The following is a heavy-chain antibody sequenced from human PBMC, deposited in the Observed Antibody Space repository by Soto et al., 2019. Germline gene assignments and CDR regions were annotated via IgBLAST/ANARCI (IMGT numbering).Heavy chain of an antibody. CDR2: IFYNGGT. D-gene: IGHD2-8*01. CDR1: GGSVISGGYY. J-gene: IGHJ4*02. CDR3: ARGDHGPRRFYFDT. V-gene: IGHV4-61*03. Sequence: SETLSLTCTVSGGSVISGGYYCSWIRQPPGKGLEWIGFIFYNGGTSYNPSLGSRVTISADTSKTLFSLNLNFVTAADTAVYYCARGDHGPRRFYFDTWGQGTLVTVSS.